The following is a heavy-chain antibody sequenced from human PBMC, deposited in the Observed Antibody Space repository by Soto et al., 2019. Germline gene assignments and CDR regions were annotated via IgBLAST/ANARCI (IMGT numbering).Heavy chain of an antibody. V-gene: IGHV1-8*01. J-gene: IGHJ6*02. CDR2: MNPNSGNT. CDR1: GYTFTNYD. CDR3: ARVRYCDSSTCYRLHYYYYDAMDV. D-gene: IGHD2-2*02. Sequence: ASVKVSCKTSGYTFTNYDINWVRQAPGQGLEWMGWMNPNSGNTDSAQKFQGRVTLTRNTSINTAYMELSSLRSEDTAVYYCARVRYCDSSTCYRLHYYYYDAMDVWGQGTTVTVSS.